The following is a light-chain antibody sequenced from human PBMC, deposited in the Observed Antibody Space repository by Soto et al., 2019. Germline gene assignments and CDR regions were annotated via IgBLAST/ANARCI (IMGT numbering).Light chain of an antibody. CDR2: GAS. CDR1: QSISSN. Sequence: EIVMTQSPATLSVSPLERAALXCRASQSISSNLAWYQQKPGQAPRLLIYGASNRATGIPDRFSGSGSGTDFTLTISRLEPEDFAVYYCQQYGSSSWTFGQGTKVDNK. CDR3: QQYGSSSWT. V-gene: IGKV3-20*01. J-gene: IGKJ1*01.